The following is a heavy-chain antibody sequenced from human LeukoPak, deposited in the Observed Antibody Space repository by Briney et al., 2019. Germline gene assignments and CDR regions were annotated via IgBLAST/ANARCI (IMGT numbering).Heavy chain of an antibody. J-gene: IGHJ4*02. D-gene: IGHD3-22*01. CDR2: INHSGST. Sequence: PSETLSLTCAVYGGSFSGYYWSWIRQPPGKGLEWIGEINHSGSTNYNPSLKSRVTISVDTSKNQFSLKLSSVTAADTAVYYCARGLGYYDSSGYYYFDYWGQGTLVTVSS. V-gene: IGHV4-34*01. CDR3: ARGLGYYDSSGYYYFDY. CDR1: GGSFSGYY.